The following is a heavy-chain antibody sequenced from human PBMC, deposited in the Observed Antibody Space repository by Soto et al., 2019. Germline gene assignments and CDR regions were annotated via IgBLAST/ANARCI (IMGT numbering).Heavy chain of an antibody. J-gene: IGHJ4*02. D-gene: IGHD6-19*01. V-gene: IGHV1-3*05. CDR2: INGGNGNT. CDR1: GYTFTGYA. Sequence: QVQLVQSGAEEKKPGASVKVSCKASGYTFTGYAMHWVRQAPGQRLEWMGWINGGNGNTKYSQKFQGRVTITRDTSARTAYMALSSLRSEDTAVYSGASGVAVPADFDYWGQGTLVTVSS. CDR3: ASGVAVPADFDY.